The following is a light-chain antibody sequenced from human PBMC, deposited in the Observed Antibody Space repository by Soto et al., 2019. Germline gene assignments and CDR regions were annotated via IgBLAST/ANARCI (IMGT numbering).Light chain of an antibody. V-gene: IGKV4-1*01. Sequence: DIVMTQSPDSLAVSLGERATINCKSSQIFLYSSNNKNYLAWYQQKPGQPPKALIYWASTRESGVPDRFSGSGSGTDFTLTISSLQAEDVAVYYCQQYYTTPWTFGQGTKVDI. CDR3: QQYYTTPWT. J-gene: IGKJ1*01. CDR1: QIFLYSSNNKNY. CDR2: WAS.